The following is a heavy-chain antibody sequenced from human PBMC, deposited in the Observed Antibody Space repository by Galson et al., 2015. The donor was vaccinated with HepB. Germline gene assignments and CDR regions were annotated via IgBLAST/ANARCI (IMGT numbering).Heavy chain of an antibody. V-gene: IGHV6-1*01. Sequence: CAISGDSVSSNTAAWNWIRQSPSRGLEWLGRTYYRSRWYNEYAGSVKSRITINPDTSKNQFSLQLSSVTPDDTAVYYCAGWRGGFDPWGQGTLVTVSS. J-gene: IGHJ5*02. D-gene: IGHD2-15*01. CDR1: GDSVSSNTAA. CDR3: AGWRGGFDP. CDR2: TYYRSRWYN.